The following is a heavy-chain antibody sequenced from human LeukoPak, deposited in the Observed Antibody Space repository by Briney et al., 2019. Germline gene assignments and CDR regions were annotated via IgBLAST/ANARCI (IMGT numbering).Heavy chain of an antibody. Sequence: SETLSLTCTVSGDSISNSNYYWGWFRQPPGKGLEWIGSIYYTGRTHYNPSLNSRVTISVDTSKNQFSLKLSSVTAADTAVFYCARRLGSAWYFDYWGQGTLVTVSS. CDR3: ARRLGSAWYFDY. CDR2: IYYTGRT. D-gene: IGHD6-25*01. CDR1: GDSISNSNYY. J-gene: IGHJ4*02. V-gene: IGHV4-39*01.